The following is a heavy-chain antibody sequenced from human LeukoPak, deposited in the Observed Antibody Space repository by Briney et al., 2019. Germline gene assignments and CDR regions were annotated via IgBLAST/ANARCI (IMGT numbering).Heavy chain of an antibody. V-gene: IGHV3-30*04. CDR3: ARAYYDVLTDSDYGMDV. D-gene: IGHD3-9*01. J-gene: IGHJ6*04. CDR1: GFTFSRYA. CDR2: ISDDGSNK. Sequence: PGGSLRLSCAASGFTFSRYAMHWVRQAPGKGLEWVTVISDDGSNKYYADSLKGRFTISRDNSKNTPYLQMNSLGAEDTAVYYCARAYYDVLTDSDYGMDVWGKGTTVTVSS.